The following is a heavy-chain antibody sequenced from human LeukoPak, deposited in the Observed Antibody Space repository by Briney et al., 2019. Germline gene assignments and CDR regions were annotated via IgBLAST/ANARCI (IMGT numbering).Heavy chain of an antibody. V-gene: IGHV1-69*13. D-gene: IGHD3-22*01. CDR2: IIPIFGTA. CDR3: ARGTQLRYYDSSGYLFDY. CDR1: GGTFSSYA. J-gene: IGHJ4*02. Sequence: GASVKVSCKASGGTFSSYAISWVRQAPGQGLEWMGGIIPIFGTANYAQKFQGRVTITADESTSTAYMELRSLRSDDTAVYYCARGTQLRYYDSSGYLFDYWGQGTLVTVSS.